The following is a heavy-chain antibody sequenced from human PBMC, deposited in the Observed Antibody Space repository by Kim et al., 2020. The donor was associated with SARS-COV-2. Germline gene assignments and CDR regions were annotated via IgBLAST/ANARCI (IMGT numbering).Heavy chain of an antibody. V-gene: IGHV4-59*01. CDR3: ARDSGIAVAGAYFDY. J-gene: IGHJ4*02. Sequence: PSLKSRVTISVDTSKNQFSLKLSSVTAADTAVYYCARDSGIAVAGAYFDYGGQGTLVTVSS. D-gene: IGHD6-19*01.